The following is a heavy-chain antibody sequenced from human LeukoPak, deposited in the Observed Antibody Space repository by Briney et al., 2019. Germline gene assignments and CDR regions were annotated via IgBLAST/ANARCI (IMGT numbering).Heavy chain of an antibody. CDR2: IIPIFGTA. CDR1: GGTFSSYA. CDR3: ATSGGSGGGPFDY. J-gene: IGHJ4*02. D-gene: IGHD3-10*01. Sequence: GASVKVSCKASGGTFSSYAISWVRQAPGQGLEWMGGIIPIFGTANYAQKFQGRVTITADKSTSTAYMELSSLRSEDTAVYYCATSGGSGGGPFDYWGQGTLVTVSP. V-gene: IGHV1-69*06.